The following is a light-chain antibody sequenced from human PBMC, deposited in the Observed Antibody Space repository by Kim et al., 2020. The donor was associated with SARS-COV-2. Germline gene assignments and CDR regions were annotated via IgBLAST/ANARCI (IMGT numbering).Light chain of an antibody. V-gene: IGKV3-20*01. CDR1: QSVSSNY. J-gene: IGKJ1*01. CDR2: GAS. CDR3: QQYATSPRT. Sequence: SPGERAPLSCRASQSVSSNYLAWYQQKPGQAPRLLVYGASSRATGIPDRFSGSGSGTDFTLTISRLEPEDFAVYFCQQYATSPRTFGQGTKVDIK.